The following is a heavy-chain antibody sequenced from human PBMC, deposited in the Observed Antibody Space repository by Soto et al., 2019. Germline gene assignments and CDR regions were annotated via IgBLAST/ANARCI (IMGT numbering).Heavy chain of an antibody. J-gene: IGHJ4*02. CDR2: IYYSGSA. D-gene: IGHD2-15*01. V-gene: IGHV4-59*08. CDR1: GSSISSYY. CDR3: ARRYGGTFDY. Sequence: SETLSLTCTVSGSSISSYYWSWVRQPPGKGLEWVGYIYYSGSANYNPSLTSRVTLSVDTAKNQFPLTLSSGTAADTAVYYCARRYGGTFDYWGQGTLVTVSS.